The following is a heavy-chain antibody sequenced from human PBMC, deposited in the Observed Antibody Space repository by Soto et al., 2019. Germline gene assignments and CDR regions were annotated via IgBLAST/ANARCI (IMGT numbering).Heavy chain of an antibody. D-gene: IGHD2-2*01. CDR3: AREVFIIPSCYEEFYYYYGMDV. J-gene: IGHJ6*02. Sequence: ASVKVSCKASGYTFTSYGISWVRQAPGQGLEWMGWINPNSGGTNYAQKFQGWVTMTRDTSISTAYMELSRLRSDDTAVYYCAREVFIIPSCYEEFYYYYGMDVWGQGTTVTVPS. CDR1: GYTFTSYG. V-gene: IGHV1-2*04. CDR2: INPNSGGT.